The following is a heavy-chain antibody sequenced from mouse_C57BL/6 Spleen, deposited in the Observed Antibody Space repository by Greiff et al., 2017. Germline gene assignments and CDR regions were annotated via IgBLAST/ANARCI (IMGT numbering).Heavy chain of an antibody. CDR1: GYTFTSYW. CDR3: ARTTTIVAHVDY. D-gene: IGHD1-1*01. Sequence: VKLKQPGAELVRPGPSVKLSCKASGYTFTSYWMHWVKQRPGQGLEWIGVIDPSDSYTNYNQKFKGKATLTVDTSSSTAYMQLSSLTSDDSAVYCCARTTTIVAHVDYWGQGTTLTVSS. CDR2: IDPSDSYT. V-gene: IGHV1-59*01. J-gene: IGHJ2*01.